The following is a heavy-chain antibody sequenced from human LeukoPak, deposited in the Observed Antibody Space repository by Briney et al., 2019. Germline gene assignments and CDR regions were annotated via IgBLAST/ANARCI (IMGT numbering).Heavy chain of an antibody. V-gene: IGHV3-23*01. CDR2: ISGNGGTT. J-gene: IGHJ4*02. Sequence: GGSLRLSCAASGFTFSSYAMSWVRQAPGKGLEWVSVISGNGGTTDYAHSVKGRFTISRDNAENSLYLQMNSLRAEDTAVYYCARDVTGGYHIEGYWGQGTLVTVSS. CDR3: ARDVTGGYHIEGY. CDR1: GFTFSSYA. D-gene: IGHD7-27*01.